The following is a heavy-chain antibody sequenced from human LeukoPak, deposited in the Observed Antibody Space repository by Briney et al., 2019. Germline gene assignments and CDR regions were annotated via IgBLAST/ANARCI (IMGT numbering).Heavy chain of an antibody. J-gene: IGHJ5*02. V-gene: IGHV3-7*01. CDR2: IKQDGSEK. CDR1: GFTLSSYW. CDR3: ARTPPVTSGTFWFDP. D-gene: IGHD1-1*01. Sequence: PGGSLRLSCAASGFTLSSYWMSWVRQAPGKGLEGVANIKQDGSEKYYVDSVKGRFTISRDNAKNSLYLQMNSLRAEDTAVYYCARTPPVTSGTFWFDPWAREPWSPSPQ.